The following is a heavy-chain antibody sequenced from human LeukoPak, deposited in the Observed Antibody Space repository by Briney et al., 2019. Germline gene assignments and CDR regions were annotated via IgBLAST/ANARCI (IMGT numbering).Heavy chain of an antibody. J-gene: IGHJ4*02. CDR3: AKVADFDWLRIGYYFDY. Sequence: QPGGSLRLSCAASGFTFSSYSMNWVRQAPGKGLEWVSHTTASGTAMFYADSVKGRFTISRDNSKDTLYLQMNSLRAEDTAVYYCAKVADFDWLRIGYYFDYWGQGTLVTVSS. V-gene: IGHV3-23*01. CDR2: TTASGTAM. CDR1: GFTFSSYS. D-gene: IGHD3-9*01.